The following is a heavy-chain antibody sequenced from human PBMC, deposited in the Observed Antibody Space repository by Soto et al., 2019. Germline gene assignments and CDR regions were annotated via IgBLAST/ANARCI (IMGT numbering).Heavy chain of an antibody. Sequence: GGSLRLSCAASGFTFSHYGIHWVRQAPGKGLEWLAVISYDGSNKHYADSVKGRFTISRDNSKNTLYLQMNSLRAEDTAVYYCANIPRIAAAGDYWGQGTLVTVSS. CDR2: ISYDGSNK. CDR3: ANIPRIAAAGDY. D-gene: IGHD6-13*01. J-gene: IGHJ4*02. V-gene: IGHV3-30*18. CDR1: GFTFSHYG.